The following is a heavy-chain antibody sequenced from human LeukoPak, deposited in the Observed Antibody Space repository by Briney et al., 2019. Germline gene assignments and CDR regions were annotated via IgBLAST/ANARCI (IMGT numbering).Heavy chain of an antibody. D-gene: IGHD2-2*01. CDR1: GGTFSSYA. Sequence: ASVKVSCKASGGTFSSYAISWVRQAPGQGLEWMGGIIPIFGTANYAQKFQGRVTITADESTSTAYMELSSLRSEDTAVYYCARSYLYCSSTSCYSSEYFQHWGQGTLVAVSS. CDR2: IIPIFGTA. CDR3: ARSYLYCSSTSCYSSEYFQH. J-gene: IGHJ1*01. V-gene: IGHV1-69*01.